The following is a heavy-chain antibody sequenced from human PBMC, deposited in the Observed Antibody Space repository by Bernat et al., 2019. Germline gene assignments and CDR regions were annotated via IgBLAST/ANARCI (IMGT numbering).Heavy chain of an antibody. D-gene: IGHD3-16*02. V-gene: IGHV3-23*04. CDR1: GFTFSSYG. Sequence: ELQLVESGGGLVQPGGSLRLSCVASGFTFSSYGMSWVRQAPGQGLEWVSAISGSGAGTYYADSVKGRFTLARDNAKNTLYLQMNSLRAEDTAVYYCARYDDYIWGSSRLKGAFDIWGQGTMVTVSS. CDR3: ARYDDYIWGSSRLKGAFDI. CDR2: ISGSGAGT. J-gene: IGHJ3*02.